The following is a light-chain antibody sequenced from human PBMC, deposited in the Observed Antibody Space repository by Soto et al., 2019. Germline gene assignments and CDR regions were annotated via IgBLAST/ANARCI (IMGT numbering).Light chain of an antibody. V-gene: IGKV3-20*01. CDR3: QQYGSSTGYT. Sequence: EIVLTQSPGTLSLSPGERATLSCRASQSVSSSYLAWYQQKPGQAPRLLIYGASSRATGIPDRFSGSGSGTDFTLTISRLEPEDFAVYHCQQYGSSTGYTFGQGTKLEIK. CDR1: QSVSSSY. CDR2: GAS. J-gene: IGKJ2*01.